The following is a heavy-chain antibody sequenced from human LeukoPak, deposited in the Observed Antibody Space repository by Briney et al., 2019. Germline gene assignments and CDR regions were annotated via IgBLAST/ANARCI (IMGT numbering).Heavy chain of an antibody. CDR3: ARTAARRFDY. CDR1: GYTFPSYF. V-gene: IGHV1-46*01. Sequence: ASVKVSCKASGYTFPSYFMHWVRQAPGRGLEWMGTINPTGGSTTYAQKFQGRVTMTRDTSTSTVYMELSSLRSDDTAVYYCARTAARRFDYWGQGTLVTVSS. D-gene: IGHD6-6*01. J-gene: IGHJ4*02. CDR2: INPTGGST.